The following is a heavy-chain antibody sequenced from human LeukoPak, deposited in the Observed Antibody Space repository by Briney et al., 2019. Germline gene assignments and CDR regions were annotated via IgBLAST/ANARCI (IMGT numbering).Heavy chain of an antibody. CDR3: ARSVYGQWLDLRWFDP. V-gene: IGHV4-61*09. CDR1: GGSISSTSYY. CDR2: IYTTGST. Sequence: PSETLSLTCTVSGGSISSTSYYWSWIRQPAGKGLEWIGHIYTTGSTNYNPSLKSRVTMSVDTSKNQFSLKLSSVTAADTAVYYCARSVYGQWLDLRWFDPWGQGTLVTVSS. J-gene: IGHJ5*02. D-gene: IGHD6-19*01.